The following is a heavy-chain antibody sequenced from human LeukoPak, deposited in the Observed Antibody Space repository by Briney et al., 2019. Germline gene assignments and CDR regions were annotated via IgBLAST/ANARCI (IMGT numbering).Heavy chain of an antibody. J-gene: IGHJ4*02. V-gene: IGHV4-4*07. Sequence: SETLSLTCTISGGSISNYYWSWIRQPAGKGLEWVGRIFSNGSTNYNPSLKSRVTMSVDTSKNQFSLKLSSLTAADTAVYYCARGDGDYRGYFDYWGQGSLVTVSS. CDR1: GGSISNYY. D-gene: IGHD4-17*01. CDR2: IFSNGST. CDR3: ARGDGDYRGYFDY.